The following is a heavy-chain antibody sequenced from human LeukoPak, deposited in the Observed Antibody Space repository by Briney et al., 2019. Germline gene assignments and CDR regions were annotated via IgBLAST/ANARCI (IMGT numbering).Heavy chain of an antibody. Sequence: ASVKVSCKASGYTFTGYYMHWVRQGPGQGLEWSGWVNPNSGGTKYVQKFQGTLTMTRHTSISTAYMELRRLRSDDTAVYYCARPRESDYDFWKGHYYYYYRDVWGKGTTVTVSS. D-gene: IGHD3-3*01. J-gene: IGHJ6*03. CDR3: ARPRESDYDFWKGHYYYYYRDV. CDR2: VNPNSGGT. CDR1: GYTFTGYY. V-gene: IGHV1-2*02.